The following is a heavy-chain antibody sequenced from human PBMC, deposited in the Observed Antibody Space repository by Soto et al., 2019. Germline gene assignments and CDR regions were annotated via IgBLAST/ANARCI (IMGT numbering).Heavy chain of an antibody. CDR1: GYTFTGYY. V-gene: IGHV1-2*04. J-gene: IGHJ4*02. D-gene: IGHD5-18*01. CDR3: ARSPFRLQLWHDY. Sequence: ASVKVSCKASGYTFTGYYMHWVRQAPGQGLEWMGWINPNSGGTNYAQKFQGCVTMARDTSISTAYMELSRLRSDDTAVYYCARSPFRLQLWHDYWGQGTLVNVSS. CDR2: INPNSGGT.